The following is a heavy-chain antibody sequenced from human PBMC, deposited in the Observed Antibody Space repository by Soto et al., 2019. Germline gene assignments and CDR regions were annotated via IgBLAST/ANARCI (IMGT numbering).Heavy chain of an antibody. J-gene: IGHJ5*02. Sequence: PSEPISLTNTAYGGYCIGYDGSWIRPHPGKGLEWIGEINHSGSTNYNPSLKSRVTISVDTSKNQFSLKLSSVTAADTAVYYCARERYCGGDCRGYNWFDPWGQGTLVPGSS. CDR2: INHSGST. CDR3: ARERYCGGDCRGYNWFDP. CDR1: GGYCIGYD. D-gene: IGHD2-21*02. V-gene: IGHV4-34*01.